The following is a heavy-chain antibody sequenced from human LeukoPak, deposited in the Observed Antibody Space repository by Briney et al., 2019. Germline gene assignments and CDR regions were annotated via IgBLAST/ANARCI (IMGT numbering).Heavy chain of an antibody. V-gene: IGHV4-61*01. Sequence: SETLSLSCTVSSGSISGAISRYYWNWVRQTPGKGLERIGYIHSSGRRTYNPSLKGRATLSLDTSWSQFSLKLTSLTAADTAVYYCAGGGYCSISDRSAPLFDWWGQGILVTVSS. D-gene: IGHD2-2*01. CDR2: IHSSGRR. CDR1: SGSISGAISRYY. CDR3: AGGGYCSISDRSAPLFDW. J-gene: IGHJ4*02.